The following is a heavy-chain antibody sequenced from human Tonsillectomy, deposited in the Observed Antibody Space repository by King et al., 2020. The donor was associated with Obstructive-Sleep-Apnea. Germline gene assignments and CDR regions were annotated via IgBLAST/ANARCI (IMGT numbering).Heavy chain of an antibody. Sequence: QLQESGPGLVKPSETLSLTCTVSGGSISTYYWNWIRQPPGKRLEWIGYIYYSGSTNYNPSLKSRVTISVDTSKNQFSLKLTSVTAADTAMYYCARAPYGSGIIDWFDPWGQGTLVTVSS. CDR3: ARAPYGSGIIDWFDP. CDR2: IYYSGST. J-gene: IGHJ5*02. V-gene: IGHV4-59*01. CDR1: GGSISTYY. D-gene: IGHD3-10*01.